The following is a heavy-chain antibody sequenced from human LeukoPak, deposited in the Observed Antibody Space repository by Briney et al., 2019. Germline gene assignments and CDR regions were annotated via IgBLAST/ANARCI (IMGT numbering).Heavy chain of an antibody. CDR1: GYSISSDCY. V-gene: IGHV4-38-2*01. CDR2: VYQSGTT. CDR3: ARGETIVADRREGDGFDI. D-gene: IGHD5-12*01. Sequence: SETLSLTCVVSGYSISSDCYWVWLRQPPGKGLEWIGDVYQSGTTYSNPSLKSRVTMSVDTSKNQFSLKVNSVTAADTAVYYCARGETIVADRREGDGFDIWGQGTLVTVSS. J-gene: IGHJ3*02.